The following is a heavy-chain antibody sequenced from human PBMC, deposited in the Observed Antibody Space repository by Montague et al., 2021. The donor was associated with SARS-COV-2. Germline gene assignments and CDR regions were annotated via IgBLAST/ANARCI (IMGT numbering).Heavy chain of an antibody. CDR1: GGSVNNGNYY. D-gene: IGHD2-21*01. CDR3: ARDTEVEIRTYSYYKMDV. V-gene: IGHV4-61*02. Sequence: TLSLTCTVSGGSVNNGNYYWSWIRQPAGKRLEWMGRISTSGNTNYNPSLKSRLSILVDTSKNQFSLNLRSVTAADTAVYYCARDTEVEIRTYSYYKMDVWGLGTTVTVSS. CDR2: ISTSGNT. J-gene: IGHJ6*02.